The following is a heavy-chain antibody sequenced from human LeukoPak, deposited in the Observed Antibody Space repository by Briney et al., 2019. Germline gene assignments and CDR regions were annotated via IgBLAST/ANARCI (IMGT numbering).Heavy chain of an antibody. D-gene: IGHD3-22*01. CDR3: ARADVNYYDSSGYDY. J-gene: IGHJ4*02. CDR1: GGSISSYY. V-gene: IGHV4-59*01. Sequence: PSETLSLTCTVSGGSISSYYWSWIRQPPGKGLEWIGYIYYSGSTNYYPSLKSRVTISVDTSKNQFSLKLSSVTAADTAVYYCARADVNYYDSSGYDYWGQGTLVTVSS. CDR2: IYYSGST.